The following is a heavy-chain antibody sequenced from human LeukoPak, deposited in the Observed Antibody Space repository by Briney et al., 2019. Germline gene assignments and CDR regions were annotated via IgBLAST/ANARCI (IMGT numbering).Heavy chain of an antibody. D-gene: IGHD7-27*01. J-gene: IGHJ4*02. Sequence: GGSLRLSCAASGFTFSDYYMSWIRQAPGKGLEWVSYISSSGSTIYYADSVKGRFTISRDNAKNSLFLQMNSLRAEDTAVYYCVRDLGRESIFDYWGQGTLVTVSS. V-gene: IGHV3-11*04. CDR2: ISSSGSTI. CDR3: VRDLGRESIFDY. CDR1: GFTFSDYY.